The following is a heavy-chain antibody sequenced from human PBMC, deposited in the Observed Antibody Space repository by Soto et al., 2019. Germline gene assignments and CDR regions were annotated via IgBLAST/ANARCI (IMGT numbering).Heavy chain of an antibody. J-gene: IGHJ3*02. CDR3: ARDRPLKYYYDSSGPDAFDI. Sequence: LRLSCAASGFTFSSYAMHWVRQAPGKGLEWVAVISYDGSNKYYADSVKGRFTISRDNSKNTLYLQMNSLRAEDTAVYYCARDRPLKYYYDSSGPDAFDIWGQGTMVTVSS. CDR2: ISYDGSNK. V-gene: IGHV3-30-3*01. CDR1: GFTFSSYA. D-gene: IGHD3-22*01.